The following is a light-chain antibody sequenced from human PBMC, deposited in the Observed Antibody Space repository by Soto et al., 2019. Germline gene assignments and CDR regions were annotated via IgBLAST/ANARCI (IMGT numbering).Light chain of an antibody. Sequence: EIVLTQSPGTLSLSPGERATLSCRASQSVRSSYLAWYQQKLGQAPRLLIYGVSNRATGIPDRFSGSGSGTDVTLTISRRESEDFAGYYCQQYGTSPRTFGQGTKVEI. CDR3: QQYGTSPRT. J-gene: IGKJ1*01. V-gene: IGKV3-20*01. CDR1: QSVRSSY. CDR2: GVS.